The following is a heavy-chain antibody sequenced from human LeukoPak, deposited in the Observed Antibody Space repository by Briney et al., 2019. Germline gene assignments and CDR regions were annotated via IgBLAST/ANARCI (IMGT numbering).Heavy chain of an antibody. Sequence: ASVKVSCKASGYTFTGYYMHWERQAPGQGLEWMGWINPNSGGTNYAQKFQGWVTMTRDTSISTAYMELSRLRSDDTAVYYCARTIVATSPGEERTDAFDIWGQGTMVTVSS. CDR2: INPNSGGT. V-gene: IGHV1-2*04. D-gene: IGHD5-12*01. J-gene: IGHJ3*02. CDR1: GYTFTGYY. CDR3: ARTIVATSPGEERTDAFDI.